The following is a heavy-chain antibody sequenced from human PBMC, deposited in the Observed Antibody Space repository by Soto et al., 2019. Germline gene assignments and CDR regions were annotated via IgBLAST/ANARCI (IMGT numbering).Heavy chain of an antibody. CDR3: GSPAAIGGYYYYGMDV. CDR1: GGTFSSYA. V-gene: IGHV1-69*13. J-gene: IGHJ6*02. Sequence: GPPVKVSCKASGGTFSSYAISWVRQAPGQGLEWMGGIIPIFGTANYAQKFQGRVTITADESTSTAYMELSSLRSEDTAVYYCGSPAAIGGYYYYGMDVWGQGTTVTVSS. CDR2: IIPIFGTA. D-gene: IGHD2-2*02.